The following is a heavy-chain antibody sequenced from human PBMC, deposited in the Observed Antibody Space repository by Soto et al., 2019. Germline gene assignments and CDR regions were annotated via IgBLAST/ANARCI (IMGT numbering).Heavy chain of an antibody. CDR3: ARLGGSGNYFPYFNY. D-gene: IGHD3-10*01. CDR2: IYYSGST. V-gene: IGHV4-30-4*01. J-gene: IGHJ4*02. CDR1: GGSISSGDYY. Sequence: PSETLSLTCTVSGGSISSGDYYWSWIRQPPGKGLEWIGYIYYSGSTYYNPSLKSRVTISVDTSKNQFSLKLSSVTAADTAVYYCARLGGSGNYFPYFNYWGQGTLVTVSS.